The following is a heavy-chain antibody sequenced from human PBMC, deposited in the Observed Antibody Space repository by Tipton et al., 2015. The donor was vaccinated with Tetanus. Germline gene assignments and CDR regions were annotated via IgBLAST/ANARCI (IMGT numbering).Heavy chain of an antibody. CDR2: INPSGST. CDR3: ARDRGFTTYNYFDP. Sequence: LRLSCAASGFNVRANYLTWIRQPPVKGLEWIGEINPSGSTNYNPSLKSRVTISVDTSKNRVSLKLNSVTAADTAVYYRARDRGFTTYNYFDPWGQGTLVTVSS. V-gene: IGHV4-34*01. CDR1: GFNVRANY. D-gene: IGHD3-22*01. J-gene: IGHJ5*02.